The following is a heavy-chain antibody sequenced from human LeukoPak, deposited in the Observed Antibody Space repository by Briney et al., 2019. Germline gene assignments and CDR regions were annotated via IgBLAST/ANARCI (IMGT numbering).Heavy chain of an antibody. CDR1: GFTFSNAY. D-gene: IGHD2-15*01. J-gene: IGHJ4*02. Sequence: PGGSLRLSCAASGFTFSNAYMNWVRQAPGKGLEWISYIGGRGDGISYADSVKGRFTISRDNAKNSLFLQMNRLRGEDTAIYFCAREIPGRIAADCWGQGTLVTVSS. CDR3: AREIPGRIAADC. V-gene: IGHV3-48*01. CDR2: IGGRGDGI.